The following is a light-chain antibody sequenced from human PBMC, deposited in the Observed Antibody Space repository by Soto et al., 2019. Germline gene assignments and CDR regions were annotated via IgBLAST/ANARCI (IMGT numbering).Light chain of an antibody. CDR1: QRISTY. CDR3: EQRYTTPRT. Sequence: RASQRISTYLNWYQRKPGKAPKFLIYDASNLQSGVPSRFSGGGSGTDFTLTIRSLQPEDFAPYYCEQRYTTPRTFGQGTKVDIK. CDR2: DAS. J-gene: IGKJ1*01. V-gene: IGKV1-39*01.